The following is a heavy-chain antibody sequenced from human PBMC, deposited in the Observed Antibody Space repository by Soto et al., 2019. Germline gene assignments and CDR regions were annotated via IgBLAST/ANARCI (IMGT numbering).Heavy chain of an antibody. J-gene: IGHJ4*02. CDR1: GFTVSSNY. D-gene: IGHD3-16*01. CDR2: IYSGGST. Sequence: EVQLVESGGGLVQPGGSLRLSCAASGFTVSSNYMSWVRHAPGKGLEWVSVIYSGGSTYYADSVKGRFTISRDNSKHTPDLQMNSLGAEDTAVYYCARDHGGVAWGYWGQGTLVTVSA. V-gene: IGHV3-66*01. CDR3: ARDHGGVAWGY.